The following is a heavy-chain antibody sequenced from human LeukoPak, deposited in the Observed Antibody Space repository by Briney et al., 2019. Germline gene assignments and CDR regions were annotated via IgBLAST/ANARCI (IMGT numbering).Heavy chain of an antibody. V-gene: IGHV4-34*01. CDR1: GGSFSGYY. CDR3: ARERWNYYYYMDV. J-gene: IGHJ6*03. CDR2: INHSGST. D-gene: IGHD2-15*01. Sequence: PSETLSLTCAVYGGSFSGYYWSWIRQPPGKGLEWIGEINHSGSTNYNPSLKSRVTISVDTSKNQFSLKLSSVTAADTAVYYCARERWNYYYYMDVWGKGTTVTVSS.